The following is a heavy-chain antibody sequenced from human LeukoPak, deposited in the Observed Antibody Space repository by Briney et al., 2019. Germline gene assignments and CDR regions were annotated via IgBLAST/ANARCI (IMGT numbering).Heavy chain of an antibody. Sequence: SETLSLTCTVSGGSISSSSYYWGWIRQPPGKGLEWIGSIYYSGSTYYNPSLKSRVTISVDTSKNQFSLKLSSVTAADTAVYYCARRRSYSSLDAFDIWGQGTMVTVSS. CDR3: ARRRSYSSLDAFDI. V-gene: IGHV4-39*07. J-gene: IGHJ3*02. CDR2: IYYSGST. D-gene: IGHD6-19*01. CDR1: GGSISSSSYY.